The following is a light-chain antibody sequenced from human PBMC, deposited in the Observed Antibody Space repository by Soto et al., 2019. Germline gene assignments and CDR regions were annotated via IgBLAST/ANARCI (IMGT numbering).Light chain of an antibody. Sequence: EIVLTQSPATLSLSPGERATLSCRASQSVSSYLAWYQQKPGQAPRLLIYDASNRATGIPARFSGSGSGTDFTRTIRSLEPEDVAVYYCQQRSNWPRYTFGQGTKLEIK. CDR2: DAS. J-gene: IGKJ2*01. V-gene: IGKV3-11*01. CDR1: QSVSSY. CDR3: QQRSNWPRYT.